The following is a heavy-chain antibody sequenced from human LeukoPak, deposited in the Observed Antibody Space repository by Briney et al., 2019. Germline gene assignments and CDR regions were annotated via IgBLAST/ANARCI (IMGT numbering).Heavy chain of an antibody. CDR1: GFSNADYG. D-gene: IGHD2-21*02. V-gene: IGHV3-20*04. J-gene: IGHJ1*01. CDR2: IDWNGDAL. Sequence: GGSLRLSCVGAGFSNADYGMSWVRQGPGKGLEWVAGIDWNGDALQYADSVKGRFTISRDNAKNSLYLQMDILRPEDTGVYYCARDLSATWYSHAYWGQGTLVTVSS. CDR3: ARDLSATWYSHAY.